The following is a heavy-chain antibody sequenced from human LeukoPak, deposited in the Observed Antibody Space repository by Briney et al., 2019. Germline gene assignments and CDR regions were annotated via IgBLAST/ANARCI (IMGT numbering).Heavy chain of an antibody. CDR3: ASSDGLPPRSDSSYDVFDY. Sequence: SETLSLTRAVPGGSLSSSNWWSWVRQPPGKGLKWFGEIYHSGRTNYNPSLSSRVTISLDKSKYHFSLNLSSVTAADTALYYCASSDGLPPRSDSSYDVFDYWGQGTLVTVSS. CDR1: GGSLSSSNW. D-gene: IGHD5-12*01. J-gene: IGHJ4*02. CDR2: IYHSGRT. V-gene: IGHV4-4*02.